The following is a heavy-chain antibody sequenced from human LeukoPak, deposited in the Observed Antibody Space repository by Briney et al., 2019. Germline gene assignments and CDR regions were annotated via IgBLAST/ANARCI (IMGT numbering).Heavy chain of an antibody. Sequence: PSETLSLTCAVYGGSFSGYYWSWIRQPPGKGLEWIGEINHSGSTNYNPSLKSRVTISVDTSKNQFSLKLSSVTAADTAVYYFARRRVVPAAIDPWGQGTLVTVSS. CDR3: ARRRVVPAAIDP. D-gene: IGHD2-2*01. CDR1: GGSFSGYY. V-gene: IGHV4-34*01. J-gene: IGHJ5*02. CDR2: INHSGST.